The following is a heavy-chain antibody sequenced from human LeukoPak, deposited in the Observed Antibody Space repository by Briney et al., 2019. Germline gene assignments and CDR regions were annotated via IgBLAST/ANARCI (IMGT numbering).Heavy chain of an antibody. Sequence: HAASVNVSCTASGYTFTSYGINWVRQATAQGLEWMGWVSTNSGNTGYAQKFQGRVTMTRNNSINNAYMQLRTPRSEDTAAEYYSRGYPLLAGSASWFDPWGQGTLVTVSS. CDR3: SRGYPLLAGSASWFDP. J-gene: IGHJ5*02. V-gene: IGHV1-8*02. CDR2: VSTNSGNT. CDR1: GYTFTSYG. D-gene: IGHD2-21*02.